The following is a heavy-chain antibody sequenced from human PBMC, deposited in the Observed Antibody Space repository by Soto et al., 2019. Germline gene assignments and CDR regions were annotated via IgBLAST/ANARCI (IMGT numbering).Heavy chain of an antibody. D-gene: IGHD2-8*01. V-gene: IGHV3-23*01. J-gene: IGHJ6*02. CDR3: AKDIVLMVYAISYYGMDV. Sequence: GGSLRLSCAASGFTFSSYAMSWVRQAPGKGLEWVSAISGSGGSTYYADSVKGRFTISRDNSKNTLYLQMNSLRAEDTAVYYCAKDIVLMVYAISYYGMDVWGQGTTVTVSS. CDR1: GFTFSSYA. CDR2: ISGSGGST.